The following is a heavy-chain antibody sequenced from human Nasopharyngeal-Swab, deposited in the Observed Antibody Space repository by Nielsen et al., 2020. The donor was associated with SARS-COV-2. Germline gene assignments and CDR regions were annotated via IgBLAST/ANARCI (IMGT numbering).Heavy chain of an antibody. CDR2: INHSGST. CDR3: ARGSLVVVTIAPFDY. Sequence: WIRQPPGKGLEWIGEINHSGSTTYNPSLKSRVTISVDTSKNRFSLKLSSVTAADTAVYYCARGSLVVVTIAPFDYWDQGTLVTVSS. D-gene: IGHD3-22*01. J-gene: IGHJ4*02. V-gene: IGHV4-34*01.